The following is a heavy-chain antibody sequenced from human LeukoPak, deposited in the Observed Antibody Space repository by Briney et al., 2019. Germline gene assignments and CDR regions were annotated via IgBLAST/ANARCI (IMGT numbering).Heavy chain of an antibody. V-gene: IGHV1-69*13. J-gene: IGHJ3*02. Sequence: ASVKVSCKASGGTFSSYAISWVRQAPGQGLEWMGGIIPIFGTANYAQKFQGRVTITADESTSTAYMELSSLRSEDTAVYYCARSRGPLRSSSYAFDIWGQGTMVSVSS. CDR3: ARSRGPLRSSSYAFDI. CDR1: GGTFSSYA. CDR2: IIPIFGTA. D-gene: IGHD6-6*01.